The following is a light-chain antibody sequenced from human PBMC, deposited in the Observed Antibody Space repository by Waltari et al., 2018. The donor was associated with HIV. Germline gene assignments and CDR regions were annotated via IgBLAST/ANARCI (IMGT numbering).Light chain of an antibody. Sequence: DIVMTQSPDSLAVSLVEMASLNCKSSQSLLYSTKNQTFLAWYQQKPRQPPKLLIYWASVRGSGVPDRFSASGSETDFTLTINSLQAEDVALYYCQQYYHTLWTFGRGTKVEIK. V-gene: IGKV4-1*01. CDR1: QSLLYSTKNQTF. CDR2: WAS. J-gene: IGKJ1*01. CDR3: QQYYHTLWT.